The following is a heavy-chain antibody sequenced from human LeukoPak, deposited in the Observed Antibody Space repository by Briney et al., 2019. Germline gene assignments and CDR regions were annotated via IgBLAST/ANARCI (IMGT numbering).Heavy chain of an antibody. J-gene: IGHJ2*01. Sequence: ASVKVSCKASGYTFTGYYIHWVRQAPGQGLEWMGWINPNSGGTNYAQKFQGRVTLTRDTSISTAYMELSSLRAEDTAVYYCAKVFVGYGDWYFDLWGRGTLVTVSS. CDR1: GYTFTGYY. CDR3: AKVFVGYGDWYFDL. CDR2: INPNSGGT. V-gene: IGHV1-2*02. D-gene: IGHD4-17*01.